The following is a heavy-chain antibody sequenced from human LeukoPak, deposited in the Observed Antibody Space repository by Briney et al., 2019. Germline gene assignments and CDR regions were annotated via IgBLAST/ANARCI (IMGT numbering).Heavy chain of an antibody. D-gene: IGHD4-17*01. J-gene: IGHJ2*01. CDR2: INPSGGST. CDR1: GYTFTSYY. Sequence: ASVKVSCKASGYTFTSYYMHWVRQAPGQGLEWMGIINPSGGSTSYAQKFQGRVTMTRDTSISTAYMELSRLRSDDTAVYYCARISATVTNDEWYFDLWGRGTLVTVSS. CDR3: ARISATVTNDEWYFDL. V-gene: IGHV1-46*01.